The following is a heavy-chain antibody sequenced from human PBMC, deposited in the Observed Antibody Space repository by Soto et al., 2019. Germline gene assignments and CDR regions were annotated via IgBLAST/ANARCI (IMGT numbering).Heavy chain of an antibody. D-gene: IGHD5-18*01. CDR1: GGSSRSSSYY. V-gene: IGHV4-39*01. Sequence: QLQLQESGPGLVKPLETLSLACNVSGGSSRSSSYYRGWIRQPPGKGLEWIGSIYHGGTTLYNPALKSRVTVSADTSESQISLDLKSVTAADTAVYYCVRHEDVDTAFDYWGQGTLVTVSS. J-gene: IGHJ4*02. CDR2: IYHGGTT. CDR3: VRHEDVDTAFDY.